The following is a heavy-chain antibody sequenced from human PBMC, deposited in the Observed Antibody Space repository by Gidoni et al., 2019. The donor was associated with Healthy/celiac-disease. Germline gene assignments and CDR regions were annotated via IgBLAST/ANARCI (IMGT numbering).Heavy chain of an antibody. CDR1: GFTFSSYG. J-gene: IGHJ6*02. V-gene: IGHV3-30*18. D-gene: IGHD6-6*01. CDR3: AKDRGSSSSVYYYYYGMDV. CDR2: ISDDGSNK. Sequence: QVQLVESGGGVVQPGRSLRLSCAASGFTFSSYGMHWVRPAPGKGLEWVAVISDDGSNKYYADSVKGRFTISRDNSKNTLYLQMNSLRAEDTAVYYCAKDRGSSSSVYYYYYGMDVWGQGTTVTVSS.